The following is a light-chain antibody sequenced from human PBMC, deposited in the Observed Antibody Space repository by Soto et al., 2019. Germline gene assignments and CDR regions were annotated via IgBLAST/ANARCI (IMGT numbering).Light chain of an antibody. V-gene: IGLV2-23*01. Sequence: QSALTQPASVSGSPGQSLTISCTGTSSDVGSSNFVSWYQQHSGKAPKLIIYEGSRRPSGVPGRFSGSKSGNAASLTISGLQAEDEADYYCCSFPGSSIFYVFVTGSKVPVL. CDR3: CSFPGSSIFYV. CDR2: EGS. J-gene: IGLJ1*01. CDR1: SSDVGSSNF.